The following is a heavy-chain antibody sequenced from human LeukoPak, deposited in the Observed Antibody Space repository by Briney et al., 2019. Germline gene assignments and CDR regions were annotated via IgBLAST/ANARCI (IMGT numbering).Heavy chain of an antibody. CDR1: GGSISSYY. V-gene: IGHV4-59*12. CDR2: IYYSGST. J-gene: IGHJ3*02. Sequence: SETLSLTCTVSGGSISSYYWSWMRQRPGKGLEWIWYIYYSGSTKYNPYLKSRVTISVDTSKNQFSLKLSSVTAADTAVYYCARDTDNCIAAACAFDIWGQGTMVTVSS. CDR3: ARDTDNCIAAACAFDI. D-gene: IGHD6-13*01.